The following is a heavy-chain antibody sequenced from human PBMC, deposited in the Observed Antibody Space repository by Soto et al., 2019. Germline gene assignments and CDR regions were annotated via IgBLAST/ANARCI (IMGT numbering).Heavy chain of an antibody. CDR1: GFTFGDYA. CDR2: IRSKAYGGTT. D-gene: IGHD3-22*01. J-gene: IGHJ4*02. Sequence: PGGSLRLSCTASGFTFGDYAMSWFRQAPGKGLEWVGFIRSKAYGGTTEYAAPVKGRFTISRDDSKSIAYLQMNSLKTEDTAVYYCTRTLDYDSSGYYRPHFDYWGQGTLVTVSS. CDR3: TRTLDYDSSGYYRPHFDY. V-gene: IGHV3-49*03.